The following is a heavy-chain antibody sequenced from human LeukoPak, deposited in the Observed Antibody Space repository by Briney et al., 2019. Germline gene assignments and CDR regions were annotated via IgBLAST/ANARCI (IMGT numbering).Heavy chain of an antibody. Sequence: GGSLRLSCAASGFTFDDYAMHWVRQAPGKGLVWVSRINSDGSSTSYADSVKGRFTISRDNAKNSLYLQMNSLRAEDTAVYYCARVLGGYGGFFDYWGQGTLVTVSS. CDR1: GFTFDDYA. D-gene: IGHD5-12*01. CDR2: INSDGSST. V-gene: IGHV3-74*01. CDR3: ARVLGGYGGFFDY. J-gene: IGHJ4*02.